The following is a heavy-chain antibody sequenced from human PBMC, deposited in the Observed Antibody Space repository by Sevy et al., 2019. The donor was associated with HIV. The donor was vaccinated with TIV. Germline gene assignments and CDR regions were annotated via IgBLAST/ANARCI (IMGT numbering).Heavy chain of an antibody. D-gene: IGHD3-22*01. V-gene: IGHV3-33*01. CDR1: GFTFSSYG. CDR2: IWYDGSNK. Sequence: GGSLRLSCAASGFTFSSYGMHWVRQAPGKGLEWVAVIWYDGSNKYYADSVKGRFTISRDNSKNTLYLQMNSLRAEDTAVYYCARDPYYDSSGPHLPSRPQGGMDVWGQWTTVTVSS. J-gene: IGHJ6*02. CDR3: ARDPYYDSSGPHLPSRPQGGMDV.